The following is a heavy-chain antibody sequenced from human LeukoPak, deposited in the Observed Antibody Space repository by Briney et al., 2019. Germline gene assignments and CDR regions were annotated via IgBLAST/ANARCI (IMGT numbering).Heavy chain of an antibody. D-gene: IGHD1-7*01. CDR2: ISYDGSNE. CDR3: AKNRVVFNWNYAYYFDY. V-gene: IGHV3-30*18. CDR1: GFTFSDYA. Sequence: GGSLRLSCAVSGFTFSDYAMPWVRQAPGKGLEWVAIISYDGSNEYYADSVKGRFTISRDNSKNTLYLQMNSLRAEDTAVYYCAKNRVVFNWNYAYYFDYWGQGTLVTVSS. J-gene: IGHJ4*02.